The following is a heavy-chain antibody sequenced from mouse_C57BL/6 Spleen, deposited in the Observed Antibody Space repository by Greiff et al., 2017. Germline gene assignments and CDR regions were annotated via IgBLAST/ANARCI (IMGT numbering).Heavy chain of an antibody. J-gene: IGHJ3*01. Sequence: VQLQQSGPELVKPGASVKISCKASGYSFTGYYMNWVKQSPEKSLEWIGEINPSTGGTTYNQKFKAKATLTVYKSSSTAYMQLKSLTSEDSAVYYCARGDWEGGFAYWGQGTLVTVSA. D-gene: IGHD4-1*01. CDR3: ARGDWEGGFAY. CDR2: INPSTGGT. V-gene: IGHV1-42*01. CDR1: GYSFTGYY.